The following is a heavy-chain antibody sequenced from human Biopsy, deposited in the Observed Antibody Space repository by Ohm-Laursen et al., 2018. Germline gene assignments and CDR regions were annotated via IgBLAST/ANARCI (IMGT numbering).Heavy chain of an antibody. CDR1: GGSVNSYS. D-gene: IGHD1-26*01. J-gene: IGHJ4*02. Sequence: GTLSLTCTVSGGSVNSYSWSWIRQPPGKGLEWIGYIYYSGSTNYNPSLRSRVTISVDRSKNQFSLELSSVTAADTAVYYCARVGAGAPSIDYFDYWGQGALVTVSS. CDR2: IYYSGST. V-gene: IGHV4-59*02. CDR3: ARVGAGAPSIDYFDY.